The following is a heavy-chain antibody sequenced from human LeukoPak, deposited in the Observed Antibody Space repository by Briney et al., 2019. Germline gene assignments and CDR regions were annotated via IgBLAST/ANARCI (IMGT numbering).Heavy chain of an antibody. CDR2: ISSSSSYT. V-gene: IGHV3-11*06. Sequence: PAGSLRLSCAASGFTFSDYYISGIRQAPGKRLEWFSYISSSSSYTNYADSVKGRFTISRDNAKNSLYLQMNSLRAEDTAVYYCARVRSYGSYYFDYWGQGTLVTVSS. J-gene: IGHJ4*02. CDR1: GFTFSDYY. CDR3: ARVRSYGSYYFDY. D-gene: IGHD5-18*01.